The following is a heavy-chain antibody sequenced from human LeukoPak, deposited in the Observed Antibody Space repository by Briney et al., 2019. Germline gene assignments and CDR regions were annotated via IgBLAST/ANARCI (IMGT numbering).Heavy chain of an antibody. CDR1: GFTFSSYW. CDR3: ARDRGYVMDV. J-gene: IGHJ6*02. D-gene: IGHD5-24*01. V-gene: IGHV3-74*01. CDR2: ISGDGSST. Sequence: GGSLRLSCAASGFTFSSYWMHWVRQAPGKGLVWVSRISGDGSSTSYADSVKGRFTISRDNAKNTLYLQMNSLRAEDTAVYYCARDRGYVMDVWGQGTTVTVSS.